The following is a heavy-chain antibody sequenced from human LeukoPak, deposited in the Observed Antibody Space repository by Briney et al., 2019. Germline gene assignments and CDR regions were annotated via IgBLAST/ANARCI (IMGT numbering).Heavy chain of an antibody. CDR2: ISGSGGST. D-gene: IGHD5-24*01. CDR1: GFTFSSYA. CDR3: AREFGHNRWYFDY. J-gene: IGHJ4*02. V-gene: IGHV3-23*01. Sequence: GGSLRLSCAASGFTFSSYAMSWVRQAPGKGLEWVSAISGSGGSTYYADSVKGRFTISRDNSKNTLYLQMNSLRTEDTAVYYCAREFGHNRWYFDYWGQGALVTVSS.